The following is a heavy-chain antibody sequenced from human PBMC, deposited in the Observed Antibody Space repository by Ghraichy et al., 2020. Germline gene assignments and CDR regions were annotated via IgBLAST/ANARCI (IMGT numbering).Heavy chain of an antibody. V-gene: IGHV3-48*02. CDR3: ARYARFCSGGGCFYGMDV. CDR2: ISSGSSTI. Sequence: GGSLRLSCAGTGFSFSNYDINWVRQAPGKGLEWVSYISSGSSTINYADYVKGRVTISRDNAKNSLYLQMNSLRDEDTAVYYCARYARFCSGGGCFYGMDVWGQGTTVTVSS. CDR1: GFSFSNYD. J-gene: IGHJ6*02. D-gene: IGHD2-15*01.